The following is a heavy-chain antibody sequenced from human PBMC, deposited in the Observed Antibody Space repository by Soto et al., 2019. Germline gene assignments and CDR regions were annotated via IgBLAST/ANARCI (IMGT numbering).Heavy chain of an antibody. J-gene: IGHJ5*02. D-gene: IGHD1-26*01. Sequence: EVQLVESGGGLVQPGGSLRLSCAASGFTFSDYYMDWVRQLPGKGLEWVGRTRNKANSYTTEYAPSVKGRFTISRHDSEDSMFLQLNSLKTEYTAVYYCARDTGGSYDLWGQGALVTVSS. CDR3: ARDTGGSYDL. V-gene: IGHV3-72*01. CDR1: GFTFSDYY. CDR2: TRNKANSYTT.